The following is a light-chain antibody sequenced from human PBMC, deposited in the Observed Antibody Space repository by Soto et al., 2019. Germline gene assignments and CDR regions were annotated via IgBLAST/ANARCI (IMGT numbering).Light chain of an antibody. CDR3: KQYCTSLP. J-gene: IGKJ1*01. V-gene: IGKV3-20*01. Sequence: EIVLTQSPGTLSLSPGERATLSCRASQSVSSSYLAWYQQKPGQAPRLLIYGASSRATGIPDRFSGSGSGTAFTLTISRPEPEDSAVSYCKQYCTSLPFGQGTTVEIK. CDR1: QSVSSSY. CDR2: GAS.